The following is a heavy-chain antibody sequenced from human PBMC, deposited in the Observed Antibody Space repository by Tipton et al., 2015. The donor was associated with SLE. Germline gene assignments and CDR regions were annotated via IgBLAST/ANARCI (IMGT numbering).Heavy chain of an antibody. Sequence: QLVQSGAEVKKPGESLKISCKGSGYSFSDFWIGWVRQMPGKGLEWMGIIYPGDSDTRYSTSFKGQVTISVDKSTNTAYVQWGSLKASDTAIYYCARQKGISSSWFWGEVFDFWGRGTWVTVSS. D-gene: IGHD6-13*01. V-gene: IGHV5-51*01. CDR1: GYSFSDFW. CDR3: ARQKGISSSWFWGEVFDF. CDR2: IYPGDSDT. J-gene: IGHJ4*02.